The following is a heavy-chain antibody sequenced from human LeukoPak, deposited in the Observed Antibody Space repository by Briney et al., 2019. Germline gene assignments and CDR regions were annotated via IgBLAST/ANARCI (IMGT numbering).Heavy chain of an antibody. CDR3: ARSDYDFWSGYRNAFDI. CDR2: IYYSEST. CDR1: GGSISSYY. D-gene: IGHD3-3*01. J-gene: IGHJ3*02. V-gene: IGHV4-59*01. Sequence: PSETLSLTCTVSGGSISSYYWSWIRQPPGKGLEWIGYIYYSESTNYNPSLKSRVTISVDTSKNQFSLKLSSVTAADTAVYYCARSDYDFWSGYRNAFDIWGQGTMVTVSS.